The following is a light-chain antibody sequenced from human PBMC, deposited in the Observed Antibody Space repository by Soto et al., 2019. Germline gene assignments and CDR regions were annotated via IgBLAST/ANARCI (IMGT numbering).Light chain of an antibody. V-gene: IGLV2-14*01. CDR3: SSYISSSTLHVV. CDR2: EVS. CDR1: SSDVGGYNY. Sequence: HSALTQPASVSGSPGQSITISCSGTSSDVGGYNYVSWYQQHPRKAPKLMIYEVSNRPSGVSNRFSGSKSGNTASLTISGLQAEDEADYYCSSYISSSTLHVVFGGGTKLTVL. J-gene: IGLJ2*01.